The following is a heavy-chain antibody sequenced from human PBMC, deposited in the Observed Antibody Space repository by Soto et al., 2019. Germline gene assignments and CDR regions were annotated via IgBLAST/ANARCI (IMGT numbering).Heavy chain of an antibody. D-gene: IGHD3-16*01. J-gene: IGHJ6*02. CDR3: ARQGSNGAYYYYGMDV. V-gene: IGHV5-51*01. CDR2: IYPGDSDT. CDR1: GYRFSSYW. Sequence: GESLKISCKGSGYRFSSYWVAWVRQMPGKGLEWMGIIYPGDSDTRYSPSFEGQVTISADKSNSTAYLQWSSLKASDTAMYYCARQGSNGAYYYYGMDVWGQGTTVTVSS.